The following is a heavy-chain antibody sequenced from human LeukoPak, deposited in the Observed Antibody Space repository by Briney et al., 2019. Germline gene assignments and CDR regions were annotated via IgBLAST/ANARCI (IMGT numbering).Heavy chain of an antibody. J-gene: IGHJ4*02. V-gene: IGHV3-23*01. Sequence: PGGSLRLSCAASGFTFSNYAMSWVRQAPGKGLEWVSSITGGGVNTFYIDSVKGRFTISRDNSKNTLYLEMNSLRAEDTAVYHCTKRLYGGNAPDDCWGQGTLVTVSS. CDR1: GFTFSNYA. D-gene: IGHD4-23*01. CDR2: ITGGGVNT. CDR3: TKRLYGGNAPDDC.